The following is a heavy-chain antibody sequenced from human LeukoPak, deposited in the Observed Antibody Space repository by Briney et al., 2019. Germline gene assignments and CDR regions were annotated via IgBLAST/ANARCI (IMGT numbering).Heavy chain of an antibody. CDR2: IYYSGST. Sequence: SETLSLTCTVSGASISSYYWSWIRQPPGKGLEWIGYIYYSGSTNYNPALKSRVTISADTSKNQISLKLSSVTAADTAVYYCARVRGYYDSSGYDYWGQGTLVTVSS. D-gene: IGHD3-22*01. CDR1: GASISSYY. V-gene: IGHV4-59*01. CDR3: ARVRGYYDSSGYDY. J-gene: IGHJ4*02.